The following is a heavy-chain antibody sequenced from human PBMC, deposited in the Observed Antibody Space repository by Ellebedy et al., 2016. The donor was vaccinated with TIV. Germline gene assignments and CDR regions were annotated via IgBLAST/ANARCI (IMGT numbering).Heavy chain of an antibody. CDR2: ISSSGLTT. Sequence: PGGSLRLSCAASGFNFSDYYMSWVRQAPGKGLEWVSYISSSGLTTHYADSVKGRFTISRDNAKNSLLLQRSNLRAEDTAMYYCAREVAKTVNYYYGMDVWGQGTTVTVS. D-gene: IGHD4-17*01. CDR1: GFNFSDYY. J-gene: IGHJ6*02. V-gene: IGHV3-11*01. CDR3: AREVAKTVNYYYGMDV.